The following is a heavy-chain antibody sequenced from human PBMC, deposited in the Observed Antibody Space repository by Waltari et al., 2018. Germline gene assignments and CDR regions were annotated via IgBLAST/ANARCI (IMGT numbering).Heavy chain of an antibody. Sequence: QVQLQESGPGLVKPSETLSLTCTVSGGSISNYYWSWIRQPAGKGLEWIGRIYTSGSTNYIPTLKSGVTMSIDTSKNQFSLKLSSVTAADTAVYYCARAWKWERPPNDAFDIWGQGTMVTVSS. D-gene: IGHD1-26*01. CDR2: IYTSGST. CDR1: GGSISNYY. J-gene: IGHJ3*02. CDR3: ARAWKWERPPNDAFDI. V-gene: IGHV4-4*07.